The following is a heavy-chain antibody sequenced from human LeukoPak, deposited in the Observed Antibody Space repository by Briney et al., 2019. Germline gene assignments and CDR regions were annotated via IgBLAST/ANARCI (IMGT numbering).Heavy chain of an antibody. CDR1: GYNFANYW. CDR2: ILPADCDY. V-gene: IGHV5-51*01. J-gene: IGHJ4*02. D-gene: IGHD5-24*01. CDR3: ARESRDGYKDPDY. Sequence: GESLKISCKTSGYNFANYWIGWVRQMPGKGLGGMGIILPADCDYRYSPSFQGQVPLPVSQFLRTAYLPRDGLEVPDTGLYFFARESRDGYKDPDYWGQGTLVTVSS.